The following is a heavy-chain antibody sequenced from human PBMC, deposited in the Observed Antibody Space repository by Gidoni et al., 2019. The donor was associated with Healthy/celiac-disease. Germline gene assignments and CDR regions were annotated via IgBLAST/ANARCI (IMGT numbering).Heavy chain of an antibody. Sequence: QVQLQESGPGLVKPSETLSLTCAVSGYSLSSGYYWGWIRQPPGKVLEWIGSIYHSGGTYSNPSLKSRVTISVDTSKNQFALKLGSVTAADTAVYYCASLLQQGGELPHDDYFDYWGQGTLVTVSS. D-gene: IGHD1-26*01. CDR1: GYSLSSGYY. CDR3: ASLLQQGGELPHDDYFDY. J-gene: IGHJ4*02. CDR2: IYHSGGT. V-gene: IGHV4-38-2*01.